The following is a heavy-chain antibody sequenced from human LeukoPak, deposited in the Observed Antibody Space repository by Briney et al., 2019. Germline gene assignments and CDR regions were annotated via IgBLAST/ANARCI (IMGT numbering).Heavy chain of an antibody. CDR3: SRSLNY. J-gene: IGHJ4*02. V-gene: IGHV3-7*01. CDR1: GFTFSDSW. CDR2: IKYDGTDK. Sequence: GGSLRLSCAASGFTFSDSWMDWVRQAPGKGLEWLANIKYDGTDKYYVDSVKGRFTISRDNAKNSVFLQINSLRAEDTAMYYCSRSLNYWGQGTLVTDSS. D-gene: IGHD1-26*01.